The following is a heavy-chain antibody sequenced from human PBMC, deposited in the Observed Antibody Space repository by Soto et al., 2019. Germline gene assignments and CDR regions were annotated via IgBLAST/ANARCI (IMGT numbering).Heavy chain of an antibody. J-gene: IGHJ4*02. CDR1: GFTFSSYA. Sequence: GGSLRLSCAATGFTFSSYAMSWVRQAPGKGLEWVSAISGSGGSTYYADSVKGRFTISRDNSKNTLYLQMNSLRAEDTAVYYCAKDVRYSYGYYFDYWGQGTLVTVSS. CDR2: ISGSGGST. V-gene: IGHV3-23*01. D-gene: IGHD5-18*01. CDR3: AKDVRYSYGYYFDY.